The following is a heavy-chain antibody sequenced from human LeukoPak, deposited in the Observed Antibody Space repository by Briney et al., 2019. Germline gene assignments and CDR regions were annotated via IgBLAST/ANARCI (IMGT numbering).Heavy chain of an antibody. CDR1: GGSISSYY. Sequence: SETLSLTCTVSGGSISSYYWSWIRQPPGKGLEWIGYIYYSGSTNYNPSLKSRVTISVDTSKNQFSLKLSSVTAADMAVYYCARFYMVASQFDYWGQGTLVTVSS. V-gene: IGHV4-59*01. J-gene: IGHJ4*02. D-gene: IGHD5-12*01. CDR3: ARFYMVASQFDY. CDR2: IYYSGST.